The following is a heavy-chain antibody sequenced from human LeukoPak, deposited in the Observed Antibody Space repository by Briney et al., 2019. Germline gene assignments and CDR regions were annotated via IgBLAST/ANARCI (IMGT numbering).Heavy chain of an antibody. CDR2: ISGSGGST. CDR3: AKDKDIVVVPATLDY. CDR1: GFTFSSYA. Sequence: GGSLRLSCAASGFTFSSYAMSWVRQAPGKGLEWVSAISGSGGSTYYADSVKGRFTISRDNSKNTLYLQMNSLRAEDTAVYYCAKDKDIVVVPATLDYWGRGTLVTVSS. V-gene: IGHV3-23*01. J-gene: IGHJ4*02. D-gene: IGHD2-2*01.